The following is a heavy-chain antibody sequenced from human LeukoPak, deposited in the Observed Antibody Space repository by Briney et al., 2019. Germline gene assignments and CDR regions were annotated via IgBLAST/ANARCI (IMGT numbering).Heavy chain of an antibody. CDR3: ARGAIIYDFWSGYLVGYFDY. J-gene: IGHJ4*02. Sequence: PGASVKVSCKASGYTFTGYYMHWVRQAPGQGLEWMGWINPNSGGTNYAQKFQGRVTMTRDTSISTAYMELSRLRSDDTAVYYCARGAIIYDFWSGYLVGYFDYWGQGTLVTVSS. V-gene: IGHV1-2*02. CDR1: GYTFTGYY. D-gene: IGHD3-3*01. CDR2: INPNSGGT.